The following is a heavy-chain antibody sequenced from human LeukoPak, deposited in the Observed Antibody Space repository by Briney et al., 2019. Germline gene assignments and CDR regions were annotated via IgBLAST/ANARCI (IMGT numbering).Heavy chain of an antibody. J-gene: IGHJ4*02. CDR3: ARDFFAAAGPIYFDY. CDR2: IKQDGSEK. CDR1: GFTFSSYW. V-gene: IGHV3-7*01. D-gene: IGHD6-13*01. Sequence: PGGSLRLSCAASGFTFSSYWMSWVRQAPGKGLEWVANIKQDGSEKYYVDSVKGRFTISRDNAKNSLYLQMNSLRAEDTAVYYCARDFFAAAGPIYFDYRGQGTLVTVSS.